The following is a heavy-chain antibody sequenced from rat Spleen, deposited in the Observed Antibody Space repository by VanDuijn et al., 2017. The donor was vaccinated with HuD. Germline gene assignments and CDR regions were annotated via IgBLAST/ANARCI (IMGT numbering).Heavy chain of an antibody. J-gene: IGHJ4*01. V-gene: IGHV5-31*01. CDR2: ISYDGSRT. D-gene: IGHD1-6*01. CDR1: GFTFKNYW. Sequence: EVQLVESGGGLVQPGGSLRLSCVASGFTFKNYWMTWIRQAPGKGLEWVASISYDGSRTYYRDSVKGRFTISRDNAKTTLYLQMDSLRSEDTATYYCERQWDYWGQGASVTVSS. CDR3: ERQWDY.